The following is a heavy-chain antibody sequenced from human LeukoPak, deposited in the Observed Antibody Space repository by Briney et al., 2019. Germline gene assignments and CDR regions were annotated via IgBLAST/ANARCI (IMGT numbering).Heavy chain of an antibody. CDR1: GGSFSGYY. CDR3: ARVGHIVVVPAAIEGPYYFDY. V-gene: IGHV4-34*01. D-gene: IGHD2-2*02. J-gene: IGHJ4*02. CDR2: INHSGST. Sequence: KPSETLSLTCAVYGGSFSGYYWSWIRQPPGKGLEWIGEINHSGSTNYNPSLKSRVTISVDTSKNQFSLKLSSVTAADTAVYYCARVGHIVVVPAAIEGPYYFDYWGQGTLVTVSS.